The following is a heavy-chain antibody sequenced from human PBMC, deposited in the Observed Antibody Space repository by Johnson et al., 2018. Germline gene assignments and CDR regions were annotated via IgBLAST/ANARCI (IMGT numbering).Heavy chain of an antibody. V-gene: IGHV3-74*02. Sequence: EVQLVESGGDLVQPGGSLRLSCVASGFTFSNYWMHWVRQAPGKGLMWVSRLKSDGSRTGYADSVKGRFTISRDNAKNTLYLQMNSLRAEDTAIYYCARVTDVETPILDYYYHYMDVWGKGTKVTVSS. D-gene: IGHD5-18*01. J-gene: IGHJ6*03. CDR1: GFTFSNYW. CDR2: LKSDGSRT. CDR3: ARVTDVETPILDYYYHYMDV.